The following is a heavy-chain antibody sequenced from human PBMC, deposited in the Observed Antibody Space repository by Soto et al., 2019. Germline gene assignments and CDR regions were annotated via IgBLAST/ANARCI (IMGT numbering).Heavy chain of an antibody. CDR1: GFTFSNYY. CDR2: ISSTGRTI. J-gene: IGHJ4*02. V-gene: IGHV3-11*01. D-gene: IGHD6-19*01. CDR3: ARSYSSGWEFDY. Sequence: GGSLRLSCGASGFTFSNYYMSWIRQAPGKGLEWVSYISSTGRTIYYADSVKGRFTVSRDNAQNSLSLKLNSLRVEDTAVYYCARSYSSGWEFDYWGQGIQVTVSS.